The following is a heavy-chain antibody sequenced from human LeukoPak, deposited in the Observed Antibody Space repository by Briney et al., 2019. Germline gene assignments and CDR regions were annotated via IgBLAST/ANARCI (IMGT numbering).Heavy chain of an antibody. Sequence: SQTLSLTCTVSGGSISSGSYYWSWIRQPAGKRLEWIGRIHTSGSTSYNPSLKSRVTISVDTSKNQFSLKLSSVTAADTAVYYCAREAYYYDSSYPYDYWGQGTLVTVSS. CDR3: AREAYYYDSSYPYDY. D-gene: IGHD3-22*01. V-gene: IGHV4-61*02. CDR1: GGSISSGSYY. CDR2: IHTSGST. J-gene: IGHJ4*02.